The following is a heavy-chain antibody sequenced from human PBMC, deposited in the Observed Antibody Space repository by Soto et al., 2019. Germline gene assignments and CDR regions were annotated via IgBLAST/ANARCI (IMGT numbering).Heavy chain of an antibody. CDR3: ARGDIVVVPAAISNYYYGMDV. Sequence: PGGSLRLSCAASGFTFSSYAMHWVRQAPGKGLEWVAVISYDGSNKYYADSVKGRFTISRDNSKNTLYLQMNSLRAEDTAVYYCARGDIVVVPAAISNYYYGMDVWGQGTTVTVSS. D-gene: IGHD2-2*01. CDR1: GFTFSSYA. J-gene: IGHJ6*02. CDR2: ISYDGSNK. V-gene: IGHV3-30-3*01.